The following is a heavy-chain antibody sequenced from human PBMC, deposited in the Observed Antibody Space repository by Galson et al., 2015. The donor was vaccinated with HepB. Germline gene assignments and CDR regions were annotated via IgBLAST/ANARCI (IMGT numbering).Heavy chain of an antibody. Sequence: SLRLSCAASGFTFSDYYMHWIRQAPGKGLEWLSYISSTSRTIYYADSVKGRFTISRDNAKNSLYLQVNSLRAEDTAVYYCARVYVGEYSYVYEGAFDIWGQGTMVTVSS. J-gene: IGHJ3*02. CDR2: ISSTSRTI. D-gene: IGHD5-18*01. CDR1: GFTFSDYY. CDR3: ARVYVGEYSYVYEGAFDI. V-gene: IGHV3-11*04.